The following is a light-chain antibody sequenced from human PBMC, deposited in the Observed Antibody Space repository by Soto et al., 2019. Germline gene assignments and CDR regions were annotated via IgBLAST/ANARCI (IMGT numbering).Light chain of an antibody. CDR1: QNIPNW. Sequence: DIHMAQAPSTASASVVDSVTITCRASQNIPNWLAWYQQKPGKAPNPLIYDASSLKSGVPARFSGSGSGTEFTLTISSLQPDDFATYYCQQYNTYSTFGQGTRLEI. V-gene: IGKV1-5*01. CDR2: DAS. J-gene: IGKJ5*01. CDR3: QQYNTYST.